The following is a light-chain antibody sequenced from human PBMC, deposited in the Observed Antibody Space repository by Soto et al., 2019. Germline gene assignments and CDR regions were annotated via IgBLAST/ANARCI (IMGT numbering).Light chain of an antibody. V-gene: IGKV1-5*01. CDR1: QSISTW. CDR3: QHCNTSWT. J-gene: IGKJ1*01. Sequence: DIQMTQSPSTLSASVVDRVTITCRASQSISTWLAWYQQKPGKAPKLLIYDVSSLESGVPSRFSGSGSGTEFTLTISSLQPDDFATYYCQHCNTSWTFGQGTKVDIK. CDR2: DVS.